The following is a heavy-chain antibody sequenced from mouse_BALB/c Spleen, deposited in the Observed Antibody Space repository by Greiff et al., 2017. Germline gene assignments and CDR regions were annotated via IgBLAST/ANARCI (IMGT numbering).Heavy chain of an antibody. CDR3: ARDGYAMDY. V-gene: IGHV7-3*02. J-gene: IGHJ4*01. Sequence: EVKVVESGGGLVQPGGSRRLSCATSGFTFTDYYMSWVRQPPGKALEWLGFIRNKANGYTTEYSASVKGRFTISRDNSQSILYLQMNTLRAEDSATYYCARDGYAMDYWGQGTSVTVSS. CDR2: IRNKANGYTT. CDR1: GFTFTDYY.